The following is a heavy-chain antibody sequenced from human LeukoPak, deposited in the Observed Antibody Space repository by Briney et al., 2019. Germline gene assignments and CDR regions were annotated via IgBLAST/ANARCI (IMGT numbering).Heavy chain of an antibody. V-gene: IGHV4-4*07. J-gene: IGHJ3*02. D-gene: IGHD2-21*02. CDR1: GASISSYY. CDR3: TRDNGGDWYAFDI. CDR2: LCTSGST. Sequence: PSETLSLTCTVSGASISSYYWSWIRQPAGKGLEWIGRLCTSGSTNYNPSLKSRVTMSVDTSKNQFSLKLSSVTAADTALYYCTRDNGGDWYAFDIWGQGTVVTVSS.